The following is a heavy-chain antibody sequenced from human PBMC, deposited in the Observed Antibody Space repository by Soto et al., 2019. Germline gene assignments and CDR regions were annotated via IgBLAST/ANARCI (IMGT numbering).Heavy chain of an antibody. CDR3: ARGHHPKSFGVVIILEEYYYYGMDV. D-gene: IGHD3-3*01. CDR1: GRTFSSYA. Sequence: AVKVSCKASGRTFSSYAISWVRQAPGQGLEWMGGIIPIFGTANYAQKFQGRVTITADESTSTAYMELSSLRSEDTAVYYCARGHHPKSFGVVIILEEYYYYGMDVWGQGTTVTVSS. CDR2: IIPIFGTA. V-gene: IGHV1-69*13. J-gene: IGHJ6*02.